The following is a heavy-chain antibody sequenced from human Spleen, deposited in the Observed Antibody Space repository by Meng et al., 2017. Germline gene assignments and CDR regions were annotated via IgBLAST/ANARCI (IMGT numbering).Heavy chain of an antibody. CDR2: INHSGST. J-gene: IGHJ5*02. D-gene: IGHD1-26*01. CDR3: ARDGVVGAVNWFDP. Sequence: QVQLQQWGAGLLKPSETLSLTCVVSGGSFSDYYWSWIRQPPGKGLEWIGEINHSGSTNYNPSLESLVAISLDTSKNQFSVKLTSVTAADTAVYYCARDGVVGAVNWFDPWGQGTLVTVAS. CDR1: GGSFSDYY. V-gene: IGHV4-34*01.